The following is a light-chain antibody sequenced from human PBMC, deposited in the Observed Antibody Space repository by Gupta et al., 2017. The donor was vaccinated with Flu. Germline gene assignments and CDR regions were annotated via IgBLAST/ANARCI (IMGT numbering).Light chain of an antibody. V-gene: IGLV3-19*01. Sequence: QTVSITCEADNIRNSNVSWYQQKPGQAPGLVIYDNNVRPSGIPERFSGSNSGNTASLTITRVEAGDEADYYCQSRESPNNHLYVFGGGTTLTVL. CDR3: QSRESPNNHLYV. CDR1: NIRNSN. CDR2: DNN. J-gene: IGLJ1*01.